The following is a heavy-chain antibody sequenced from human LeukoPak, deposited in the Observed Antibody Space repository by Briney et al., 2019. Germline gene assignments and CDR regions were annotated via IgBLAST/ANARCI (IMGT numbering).Heavy chain of an antibody. Sequence: GGSLRLSCTAAGFTFDDYGMSWVRQIPGKGLEWVAGITWNGGSTDYAVSVRGRFTISRDNAKKSVYLQMNSLGAEDAALYHCARDGKRVTTQFYYYGIDLWGQGTTVTVSS. V-gene: IGHV3-20*01. CDR1: GFTFDDYG. J-gene: IGHJ6*02. CDR3: ARDGKRVTTQFYYYGIDL. CDR2: ITWNGGST. D-gene: IGHD3-3*01.